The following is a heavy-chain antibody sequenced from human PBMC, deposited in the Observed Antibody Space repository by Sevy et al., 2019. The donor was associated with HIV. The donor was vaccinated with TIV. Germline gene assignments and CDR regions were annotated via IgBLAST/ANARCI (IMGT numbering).Heavy chain of an antibody. CDR1: GFTFSDHY. J-gene: IGHJ4*02. Sequence: GGSLRLSCAASGFTFSDHYMEWVRQAPGKGLEWVGRIRNKADSYTTEYAASVKGRFTISRDNSKNSLYRLMNSLKTEDTAVYYCATQAGIAAAGRVFDYWGQGTLVTVSS. V-gene: IGHV3-72*01. CDR3: ATQAGIAAAGRVFDY. D-gene: IGHD6-13*01. CDR2: IRNKADSYTT.